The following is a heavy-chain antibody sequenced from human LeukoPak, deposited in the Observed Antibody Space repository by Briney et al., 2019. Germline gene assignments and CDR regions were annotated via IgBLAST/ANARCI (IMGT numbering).Heavy chain of an antibody. CDR1: GGSISSSSYY. CDR2: IYYSGST. J-gene: IGHJ4*02. V-gene: IGHV4-39*07. D-gene: IGHD4-11*01. Sequence: SETLSLTCTVSGGSISSSSYYWGWIRQPPGKGLEWIGSIYYSGSTYYNPSLKSRVTISVDTSKTQFSLKLTSVTAADTAVYYCARSGQTTVAYLDWGQGSLVTVSS. CDR3: ARSGQTTVAYLD.